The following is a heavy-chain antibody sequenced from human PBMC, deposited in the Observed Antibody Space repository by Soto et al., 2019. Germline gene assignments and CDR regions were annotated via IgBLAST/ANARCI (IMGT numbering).Heavy chain of an antibody. CDR1: GFTFSSYG. Sequence: GGSLRLSCAASGFTFSSYGMHWVRQAPGKGLEWVAVISYDGNNKYYADSVKGRFAISRDNSKNTLYLQMNSLRAEDTAVYYCAKSVYNWNDGFFDYWGQGTLVTVSS. V-gene: IGHV3-30*18. CDR2: ISYDGNNK. J-gene: IGHJ4*02. D-gene: IGHD1-1*01. CDR3: AKSVYNWNDGFFDY.